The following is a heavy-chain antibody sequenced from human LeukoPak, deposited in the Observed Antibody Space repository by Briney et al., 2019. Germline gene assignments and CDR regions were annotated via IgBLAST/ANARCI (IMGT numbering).Heavy chain of an antibody. CDR2: ISGSDYNT. CDR3: AKDRNFWNGYYAPSFDY. D-gene: IGHD3-3*01. V-gene: IGHV3-23*01. CDR1: GFIFSNYA. J-gene: IGHJ4*02. Sequence: GGSLRLSCAASGFIFSNYAMSWVRQAPGKGLEWVSAISGSDYNTYYADSVRGRFTISRDNSKNTVYLQMNSLRAEDTAVYYCAKDRNFWNGYYAPSFDYWGQGTLVTVSS.